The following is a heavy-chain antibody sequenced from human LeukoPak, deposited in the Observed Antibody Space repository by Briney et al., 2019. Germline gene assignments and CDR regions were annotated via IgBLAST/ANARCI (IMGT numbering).Heavy chain of an antibody. D-gene: IGHD3-10*01. CDR1: VGTFSSYV. J-gene: IGHJ3*02. V-gene: IGHV1-69*13. CDR3: AREPEPAITMVRGEVFDI. CDR2: ILPGFGTA. Sequence: GASVKVSCKASVGTFSSYVISWVRQAPGQGLEWMGGILPGFGTANYAQKFQGTVTITADVSATTVYMVLNSLRSEDTAVYYCAREPEPAITMVRGEVFDIWGQGTMVIVSS.